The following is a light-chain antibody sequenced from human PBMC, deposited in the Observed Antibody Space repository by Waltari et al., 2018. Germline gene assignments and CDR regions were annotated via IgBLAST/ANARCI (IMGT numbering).Light chain of an antibody. CDR2: DDI. Sequence: QSALTQPASVSGSPGHTITISCIGASTYVCSYRLVSWYQHHPDKAPTLLIYDDITRPSGVSERFSGSRSGNTASLTISGLQAEDEADYFCSSYAGDRTWVFGGGTKLSVL. V-gene: IGLV2-23*01. CDR1: STYVCSYRL. CDR3: SSYAGDRTWV. J-gene: IGLJ3*02.